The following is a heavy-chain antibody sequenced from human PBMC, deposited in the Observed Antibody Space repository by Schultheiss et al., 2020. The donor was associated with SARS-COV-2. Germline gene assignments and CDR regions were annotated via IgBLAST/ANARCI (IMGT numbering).Heavy chain of an antibody. CDR3: AIDPNWPLGY. J-gene: IGHJ4*02. CDR1: GFTFSKAW. Sequence: GESLKISCAGSGFTFSKAWMSWVRQAPGKGLEWVSAINGDGIRPAYADSVKGRFAISRDNSKNMLHLQMSSLRAEDTAVYYCAIDPNWPLGYWGQGTLVTVSS. V-gene: IGHV3-23*01. CDR2: INGDGIRP. D-gene: IGHD7-27*01.